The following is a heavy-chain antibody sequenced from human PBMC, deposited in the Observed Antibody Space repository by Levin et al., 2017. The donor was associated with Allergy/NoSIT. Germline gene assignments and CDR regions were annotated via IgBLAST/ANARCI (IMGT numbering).Heavy chain of an antibody. V-gene: IGHV3-11*01. Sequence: SCAASGFTFSDYYMSWIRQAPGKGLEWVSYISSSGSTIYYADSVKGRFTISRDNAKNSLYLQINSLRAEDTAVYYCARDRSYYYGSGAGYWGQGTLVTVSS. CDR2: ISSSGSTI. CDR1: GFTFSDYY. D-gene: IGHD3-10*01. CDR3: ARDRSYYYGSGAGY. J-gene: IGHJ4*02.